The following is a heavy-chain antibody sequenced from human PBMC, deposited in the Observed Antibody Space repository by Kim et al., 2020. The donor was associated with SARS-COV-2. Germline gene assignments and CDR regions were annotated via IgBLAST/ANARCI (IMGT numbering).Heavy chain of an antibody. Sequence: ASVKVSCKASGYTFTGYYMHLVRQAPGQGLEWMGWINPNSGGTNYAQKFQGRVTMTRDTSISTAYMELSRLRSDDTAVYYCARDPRITIFGVVIPLLDYWGQGTLVTVSS. V-gene: IGHV1-2*02. CDR2: INPNSGGT. CDR3: ARDPRITIFGVVIPLLDY. D-gene: IGHD3-3*01. J-gene: IGHJ4*02. CDR1: GYTFTGYY.